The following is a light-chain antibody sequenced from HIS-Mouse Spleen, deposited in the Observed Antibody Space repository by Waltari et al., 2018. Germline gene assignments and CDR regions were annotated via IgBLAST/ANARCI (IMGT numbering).Light chain of an antibody. V-gene: IGLV3-1*01. J-gene: IGLJ2*01. CDR3: QAWDSSYSV. Sequence: SYELTQPPSVSVSPGQTASITCSGDKLGDKYACWYQQKPGQSPVLVIYPDSKRPSGIPERFSGSNSGKPATLTISGTQAMDEADYYCQAWDSSYSVFGGGTKLTVL. CDR2: PDS. CDR1: KLGDKY.